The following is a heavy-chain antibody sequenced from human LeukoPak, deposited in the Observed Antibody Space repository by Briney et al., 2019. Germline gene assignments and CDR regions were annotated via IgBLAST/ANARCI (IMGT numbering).Heavy chain of an antibody. CDR1: GGSISSYY. D-gene: IGHD2-15*01. J-gene: IGHJ4*02. CDR2: IYHSGTT. Sequence: SETLSLTCTVSGGSISSYYWSWIRQPPGKGLEWIGHIYHSGTTYYNPSVKSRMTISVDTSKNQFSLNLRSVTAVDTAVYYCARVQYCSGGSCHNLRLFDQWGQGTLVTVSS. V-gene: IGHV4-59*12. CDR3: ARVQYCSGGSCHNLRLFDQ.